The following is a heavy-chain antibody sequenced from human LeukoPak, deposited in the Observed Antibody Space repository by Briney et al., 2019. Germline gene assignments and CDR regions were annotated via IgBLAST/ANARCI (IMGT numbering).Heavy chain of an antibody. D-gene: IGHD2/OR15-2a*01. J-gene: IGHJ3*02. CDR3: AREIVLDDAFDI. V-gene: IGHV3-48*04. Sequence: PGGSLRLSCAASGFTFSTHWMAWVRQAPGKGLEWVSYISSSGSTIYYADSVKGRFTISRDNAKNSLYLQMNSLRAEDTAVYYCAREIVLDDAFDIWGQGTMVTVSS. CDR1: GFTFSTHW. CDR2: ISSSGSTI.